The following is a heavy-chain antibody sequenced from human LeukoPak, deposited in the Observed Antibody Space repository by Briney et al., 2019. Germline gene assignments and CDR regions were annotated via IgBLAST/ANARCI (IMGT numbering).Heavy chain of an antibody. V-gene: IGHV3-23*01. CDR3: AKETYDILTGSHRFFDY. CDR2: ISGSGGST. CDR1: GFTFSSYA. J-gene: IGHJ4*02. D-gene: IGHD3-9*01. Sequence: AGGSLRLSCAASGFTFSSYAMSWVRQAPGKGLEWVSAISGSGGSTYYADSVKGRFTISRDNSKNTLYLQMNSLRAEDTAVYYCAKETYDILTGSHRFFDYWGQGTLVTVSS.